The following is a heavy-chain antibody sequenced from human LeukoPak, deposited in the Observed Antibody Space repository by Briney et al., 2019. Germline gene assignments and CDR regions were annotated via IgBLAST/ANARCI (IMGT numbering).Heavy chain of an antibody. V-gene: IGHV1-46*01. J-gene: IGHJ4*02. CDR2: INPRGGST. D-gene: IGHD4-17*01. CDR1: GYTLTSCN. CDR3: ARDSTMTTGGSAYYFDN. Sequence: GASVKVSCKASGYTLTSCNMHWVRQAPGQGVEWMGVINPRGGSTSYAKKFQGRLTMTRDTSTNTIYMELSSLRSEDTAVYYCARDSTMTTGGSAYYFDNWGQGTLVTVSS.